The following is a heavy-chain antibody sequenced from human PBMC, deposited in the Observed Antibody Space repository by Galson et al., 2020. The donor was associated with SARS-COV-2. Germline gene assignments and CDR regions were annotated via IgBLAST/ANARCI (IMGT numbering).Heavy chain of an antibody. V-gene: IGHV1-24*01. CDR3: ATVGVEVRSIGVVIPNFDY. D-gene: IGHD3-3*01. Sequence: ASVKVSCKVSGYTLTELSMHWVRQAPGKGLEWMGGFDPEDGETIYAQKFQGRVTMTEDTSTDTAYMELSSLRSEDTAVYYCATVGVEVRSIGVVIPNFDYWGQGTLVTVSS. CDR1: GYTLTELS. CDR2: FDPEDGET. J-gene: IGHJ4*02.